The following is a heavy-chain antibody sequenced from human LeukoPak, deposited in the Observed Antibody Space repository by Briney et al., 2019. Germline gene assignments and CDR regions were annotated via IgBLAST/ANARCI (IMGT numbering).Heavy chain of an antibody. CDR3: AKDLHNHYSSDY. CDR1: GFTFNNFG. V-gene: IGHV3-30*02. J-gene: IGHJ4*02. CDR2: IGFEGIDK. D-gene: IGHD5-24*01. Sequence: GGSLRLSCAASGFTFNNFGFYWVRQAPGKGLEWVAFIGFEGIDKYYAESVKGRFTTSKDNSKTTLYFQMNSLRPEDTAIYYCAKDLHNHYSSDYWGQGTLVTVSA.